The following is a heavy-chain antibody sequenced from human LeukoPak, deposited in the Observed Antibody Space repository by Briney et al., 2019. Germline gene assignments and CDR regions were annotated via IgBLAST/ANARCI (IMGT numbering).Heavy chain of an antibody. J-gene: IGHJ5*02. CDR1: GYTFTSYY. CDR3: ARGTVERSWWHWFDP. Sequence: ASVKVSCKASGYTFTSYYMHWVRQAPGQGLEWMGWINPNSGGTNYAQKFQGRVTMTRDTSISTAYMELSRLRSDDTAVYYCARGTVERSWWHWFDPWGQGTLVTVSS. V-gene: IGHV1-2*02. CDR2: INPNSGGT. D-gene: IGHD1-1*01.